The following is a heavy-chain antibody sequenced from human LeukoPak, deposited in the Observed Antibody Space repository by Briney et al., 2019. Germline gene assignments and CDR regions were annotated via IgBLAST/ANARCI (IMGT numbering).Heavy chain of an antibody. D-gene: IGHD5-18*01. CDR1: GGSISSYY. Sequence: SETLSLSCTVSGGSISSYYWSWIRQPPGKGLEWIGYIYYSGSTNYNPSLKSRVTISVDTSKNQFSLKLSSVTAADTAVYYCARRQQLCYHFCYWGQLTIVTFSS. J-gene: IGHJ4*02. CDR2: IYYSGST. CDR3: ARRQQLCYHFCY. V-gene: IGHV4-59*08.